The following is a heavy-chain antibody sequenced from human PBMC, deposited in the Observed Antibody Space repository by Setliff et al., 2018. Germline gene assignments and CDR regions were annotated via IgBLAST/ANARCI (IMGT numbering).Heavy chain of an antibody. CDR3: ARQIRPGIALTGGLDY. CDR1: GGSFRGFY. CDR2: FNHSGSS. Sequence: SETLSLTCAVYGGSFRGFYWTWIRQPPGKGLEWIGEFNHSGSSVYNPSLEGRVSISVDTSKNQISLNLNSVTVADTAVYYCARQIRPGIALTGGLDYWGQGALVTVSS. J-gene: IGHJ4*02. V-gene: IGHV4-34*01. D-gene: IGHD2-8*02.